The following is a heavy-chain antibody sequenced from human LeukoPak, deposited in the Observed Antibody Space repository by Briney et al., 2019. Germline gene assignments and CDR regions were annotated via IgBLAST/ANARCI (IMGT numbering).Heavy chain of an antibody. J-gene: IGHJ3*01. CDR1: EFTFGDYA. D-gene: IGHD5-24*01. CDR2: IYWDSSSV. Sequence: GGSLRLSCRVSEFTFGDYAMHWVRQAPGKGLEWVSGIYWDSSSVDYADSVRGRFTISRDNAKNSLYLQMNSLRTEDTAVYYCVKDRKSRDLDSLDFWGQGTMVTVSS. V-gene: IGHV3-9*01. CDR3: VKDRKSRDLDSLDF.